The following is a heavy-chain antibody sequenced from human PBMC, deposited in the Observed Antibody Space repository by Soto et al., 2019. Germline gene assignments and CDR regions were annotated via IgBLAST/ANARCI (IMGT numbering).Heavy chain of an antibody. CDR2: ISWDDDE. D-gene: IGHD2-15*01. V-gene: IGHV2-5*05. CDR1: GFSLSTSGVG. Sequence: QITLKESGPTLVKPTQTLTLTCTFSGFSLSTSGVGVAWIRQSPGKALDWLALISWDDDERYGPSLKTRLTITKDTSKNPVVLTMTNMDPVDTATYYCAHKGGRGAGMDVWGQGTTVTVSS. J-gene: IGHJ6*02. CDR3: AHKGGRGAGMDV.